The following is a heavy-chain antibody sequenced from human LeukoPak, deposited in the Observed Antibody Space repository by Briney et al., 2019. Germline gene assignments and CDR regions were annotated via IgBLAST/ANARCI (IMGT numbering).Heavy chain of an antibody. CDR2: TYYRSKWYN. Sequence: SQTLSLTRAISGDSVSSNSAAWNWIRQSPSRGLEWLGRTYYRSKWYNDYAVSVKSRITINPDTSKNQFSLRLSSVTAADTAVYYCARGNILTGYCFDFWGQGALVTVSS. V-gene: IGHV6-1*01. D-gene: IGHD3-9*01. CDR3: ARGNILTGYCFDF. J-gene: IGHJ4*02. CDR1: GDSVSSNSAA.